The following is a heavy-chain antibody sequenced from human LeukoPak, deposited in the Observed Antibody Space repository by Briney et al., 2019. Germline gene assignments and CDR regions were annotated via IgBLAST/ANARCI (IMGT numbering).Heavy chain of an antibody. CDR2: LNPNSGNS. Sequence: ASVKVSCKTSGYTFTSYNINWVRQATGQGLEWMGWLNPNSGNSGYAQKFQGRVTMTRNTSISTAYMELSSLRSEDTAVYYCARDHYGQVDWFDPWGQGTLVTVSS. D-gene: IGHD3-16*01. J-gene: IGHJ5*02. V-gene: IGHV1-8*01. CDR3: ARDHYGQVDWFDP. CDR1: GYTFTSYN.